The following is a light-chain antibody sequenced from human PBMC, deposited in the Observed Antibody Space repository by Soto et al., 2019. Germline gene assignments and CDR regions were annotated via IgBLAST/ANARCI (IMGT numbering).Light chain of an antibody. Sequence: DIQMTQSPSSLSASVGDSVTITCRASQAISNYLAWFQQKPGKPPKLLIYAASTLESGVPSRFSGGRSGTDFTLTISSLQPEDVATFYCQQYVTSSPRTFGQGTKVEIK. J-gene: IGKJ1*01. CDR3: QQYVTSSPRT. CDR1: QAISNY. CDR2: AAS. V-gene: IGKV1-27*01.